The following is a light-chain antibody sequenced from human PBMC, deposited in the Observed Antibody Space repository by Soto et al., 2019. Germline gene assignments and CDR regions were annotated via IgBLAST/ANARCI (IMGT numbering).Light chain of an antibody. V-gene: IGKV3-15*01. J-gene: IGKJ2*01. Sequence: EIVMTQSPGTLSVSPGERATLSCRASQSVRSNLAWYQQKPGQAPRLLIYGASTRATGIPGRFSGSGSGTELTLTISSLQSEDVAVYYCQQYNDWPGTFGQGTTLEVK. CDR2: GAS. CDR1: QSVRSN. CDR3: QQYNDWPGT.